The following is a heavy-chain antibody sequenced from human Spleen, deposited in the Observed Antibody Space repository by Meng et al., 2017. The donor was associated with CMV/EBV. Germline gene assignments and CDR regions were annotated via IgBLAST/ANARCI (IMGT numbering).Heavy chain of an antibody. V-gene: IGHV1-2*02. D-gene: IGHD7-27*01. CDR3: ARDNNWGPDY. Sequence: ASVKVSCKASGYTFRDFYIHWVRQAPGQGLEWMGYINPKTGGTNFGQNFQGRVIMTRDTSISTLYMELSRLISDDTAVYYCARDNNWGPDYWGQGTPVTVSS. CDR1: GYTFRDFY. CDR2: INPKTGGT. J-gene: IGHJ4*02.